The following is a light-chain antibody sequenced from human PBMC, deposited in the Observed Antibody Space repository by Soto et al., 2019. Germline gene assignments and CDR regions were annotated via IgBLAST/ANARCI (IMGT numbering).Light chain of an antibody. CDR1: QNIRNY. V-gene: IGKV1-39*01. J-gene: IGKJ1*01. Sequence: DIQMTQSPSSLSASVGDRVTITCRASQNIRNYLNWYQQKPGKAPKLLIYAASSLQSGVPSRFSGSGSGTDFTLTISSLQPEDFATYYCQQSYSNPRTFGQGTKVEIK. CDR2: AAS. CDR3: QQSYSNPRT.